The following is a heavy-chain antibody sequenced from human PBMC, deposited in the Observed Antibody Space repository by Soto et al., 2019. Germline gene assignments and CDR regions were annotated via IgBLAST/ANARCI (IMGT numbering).Heavy chain of an antibody. CDR1: GFTFSSYG. CDR2: ISYDGSNK. Sequence: GGSLRLSCAASGFTFSSYGMHWVRQAPGKGLEWVAVISYDGSNKYHADSVKGRFTISIDNSKNTLYLQMNSLRVEDTAVYYCAKTSDRSGYYCRFDYWGQGALVNVS. V-gene: IGHV3-30*18. J-gene: IGHJ4*02. CDR3: AKTSDRSGYYCRFDY. D-gene: IGHD3-22*01.